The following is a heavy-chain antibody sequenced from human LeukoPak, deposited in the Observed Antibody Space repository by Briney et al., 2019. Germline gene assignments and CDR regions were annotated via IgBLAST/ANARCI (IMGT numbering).Heavy chain of an antibody. CDR1: GYTSTSYG. J-gene: IGHJ2*01. V-gene: IGHV1-2*02. CDR2: INPNSGGT. CDR3: AREYGDGYWYFDL. Sequence: ASVKVSCKASGYTSTSYGISWVRQAPGQGLEWMGWINPNSGGTNYAQKFQGRVTMTRDTSISTAYMELSRLRSDDTAVYYCAREYGDGYWYFDLWGRGTLVSVSS. D-gene: IGHD4-17*01.